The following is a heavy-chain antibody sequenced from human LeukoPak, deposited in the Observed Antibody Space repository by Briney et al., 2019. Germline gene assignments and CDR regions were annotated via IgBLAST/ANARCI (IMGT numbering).Heavy chain of an antibody. J-gene: IGHJ5*02. Sequence: GGSLRLSCAASGFTLSRYWMHWVRQAPGKGLVWVSRINGDGSTTSYADSVKGGFTISRDNAKNMMYLQMNSLRAEDTAVYYCATGNYYDSRGYYTFGSWGQGTLVTVSS. D-gene: IGHD3-22*01. CDR3: ATGNYYDSRGYYTFGS. V-gene: IGHV3-74*01. CDR1: GFTLSRYW. CDR2: INGDGSTT.